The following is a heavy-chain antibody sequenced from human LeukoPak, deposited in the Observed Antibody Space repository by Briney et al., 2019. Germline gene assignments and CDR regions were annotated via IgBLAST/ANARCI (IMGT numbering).Heavy chain of an antibody. V-gene: IGHV3-23*01. CDR1: GFTFSSYG. CDR3: TKGFYDSGSSLSALDH. J-gene: IGHJ4*02. Sequence: GGSLRLSCAASGFTFSSYGMSWVRQAPGKGLQWVSGISLSGGTTHYADSVKGRFTISRDNSKHTLYLQMNSLRAEDTALYYCTKGFYDSGSSLSALDHWGQGTLVTVSS. CDR2: ISLSGGTT. D-gene: IGHD3-10*01.